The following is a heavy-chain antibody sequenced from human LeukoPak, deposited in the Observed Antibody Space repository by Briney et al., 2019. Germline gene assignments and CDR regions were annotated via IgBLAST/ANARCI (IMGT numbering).Heavy chain of an antibody. CDR2: FNPTGGGS. V-gene: IGHV1-2*02. D-gene: IGHD3-22*01. J-gene: IGHJ4*02. Sequence: GASVKVSCKASGYTFTDYYIHWVRQVPGQGLEWVGWFNPTGGGSHLAQKFQGRVALTMDASINTAYLDVIRLRSDDTAFYYCAKVAFDSSGYQYYSDSWGQGSLVTVSS. CDR1: GYTFTDYY. CDR3: AKVAFDSSGYQYYSDS.